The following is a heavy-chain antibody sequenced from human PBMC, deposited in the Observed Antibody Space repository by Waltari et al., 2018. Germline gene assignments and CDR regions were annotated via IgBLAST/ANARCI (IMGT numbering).Heavy chain of an antibody. D-gene: IGHD4-17*01. V-gene: IGHV4-34*01. Sequence: QVQLQQWGAGLLKTSETLSLHCAVDGGSFSGYYWTWIRQPPGKGLEWIAEINHAGITNYNPSLKSRVTMSVDTSKNQFSLKMTSVTAADTAMYYCARGLSTVARFDYWGQGTLVTVSS. J-gene: IGHJ4*02. CDR3: ARGLSTVARFDY. CDR1: GGSFSGYY. CDR2: INHAGIT.